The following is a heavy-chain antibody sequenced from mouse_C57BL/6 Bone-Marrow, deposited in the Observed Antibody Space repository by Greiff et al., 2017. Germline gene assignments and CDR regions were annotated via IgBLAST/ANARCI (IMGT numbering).Heavy chain of an antibody. CDR1: GFTFSSYA. D-gene: IGHD2-3*01. V-gene: IGHV5-4*01. CDR3: ARDQDMSYDPYYYAMDY. Sequence: EVMLVESGGGLVKPGGSLKLSCAASGFTFSSYAMSWVRQTPEKRLEWVATISDGGSYTYYPDNVKGRFTISRDNAKNNLYLQMSHLKSEDTAMYYCARDQDMSYDPYYYAMDYWGQGTSVTVSS. CDR2: ISDGGSYT. J-gene: IGHJ4*01.